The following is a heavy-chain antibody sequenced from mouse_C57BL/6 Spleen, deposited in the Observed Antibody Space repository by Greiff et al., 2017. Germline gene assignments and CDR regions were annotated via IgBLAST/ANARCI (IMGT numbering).Heavy chain of an antibody. Sequence: EVQLQQSGAELVRPGASVKLSCTASGFNIKDDYMHWVKQRPEQGLEWIGWIDPENGDTEYASKFQGKATITADTSSNTAYLQLSSLTSEDTAVYYCTYYSNYWFAYWGQGTLVTVSA. V-gene: IGHV14-4*01. CDR2: IDPENGDT. J-gene: IGHJ3*01. CDR3: TYYSNYWFAY. D-gene: IGHD2-5*01. CDR1: GFNIKDDY.